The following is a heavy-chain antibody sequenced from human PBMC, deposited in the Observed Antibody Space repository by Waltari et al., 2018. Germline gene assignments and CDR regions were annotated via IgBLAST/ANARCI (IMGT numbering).Heavy chain of an antibody. D-gene: IGHD4-17*01. J-gene: IGHJ3*02. Sequence: QVQLQESGPGLVKPSQTLSLTCTVSGGSISSGDYYWSWIRQPPGKGLEWIGYIYYSGSTYYNPSLKSRVTISVDTSKNQFSLKLSSVTAADTAVYYCARDRHTVTSPGGAFDIWGQGTMVTVSS. V-gene: IGHV4-30-4*08. CDR1: GGSISSGDYY. CDR3: ARDRHTVTSPGGAFDI. CDR2: IYYSGST.